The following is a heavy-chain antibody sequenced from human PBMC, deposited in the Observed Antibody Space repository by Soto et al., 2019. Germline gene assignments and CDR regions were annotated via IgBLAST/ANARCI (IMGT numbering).Heavy chain of an antibody. CDR3: ARLYSGDYAI. V-gene: IGHV3-23*01. D-gene: IGHD2-2*01. Sequence: EVQRLESGGGLVQPGGSLRLSCAASGFTFSSYAMTWVRQTPGTGLRWVSTVPAGGDNTYHADSVKGSVTISRDTSKNTLYLQMNSLRVEDTAIYHCARLYSGDYAIWGQGTMVTVSS. CDR1: GFTFSSYA. J-gene: IGHJ3*02. CDR2: VPAGGDNT.